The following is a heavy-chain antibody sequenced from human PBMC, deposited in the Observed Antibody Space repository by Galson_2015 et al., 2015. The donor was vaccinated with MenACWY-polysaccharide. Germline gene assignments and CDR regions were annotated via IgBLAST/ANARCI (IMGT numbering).Heavy chain of an antibody. V-gene: IGHV1-3*01. J-gene: IGHJ4*02. D-gene: IGHD7-27*01. CDR3: ARGGTGSLAID. Sequence: SVKVSCKASGYTFKSYAIHWVRQAPGQRLEWMGWINVDKGNTKYSQRFQGRVSITRDTSASTAYMELGGLRSEDTAVYYCARGGTGSLAIDWGQGTLVTVSS. CDR1: GYTFKSYA. CDR2: INVDKGNT.